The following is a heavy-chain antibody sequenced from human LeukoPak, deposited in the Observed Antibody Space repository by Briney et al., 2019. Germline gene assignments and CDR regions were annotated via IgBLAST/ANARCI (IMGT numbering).Heavy chain of an antibody. CDR3: AREEVWENYYYGMDV. V-gene: IGHV1-46*01. D-gene: IGHD3-16*01. Sequence: ASVKASCKASGYTFTSYYMHWVRQAPGQGLEWMGIINPSGGSTSYAQKFQGRVTMTRDTSTSTVYMELSSLRSEDTAVYYCAREEVWENYYYGMDVWGQGTTVTVSS. CDR1: GYTFTSYY. CDR2: INPSGGST. J-gene: IGHJ6*02.